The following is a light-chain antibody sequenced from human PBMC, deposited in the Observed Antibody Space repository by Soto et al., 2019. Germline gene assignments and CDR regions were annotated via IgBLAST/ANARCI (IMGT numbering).Light chain of an antibody. CDR1: QTISSW. J-gene: IGKJ1*01. Sequence: DIQMTQSPSTLSGSVGDRVTITCRASQTISSWLAWYQQKAGKAPKLLIYKASALESGVPSRFSGSGSGTEFTLTISSLEPEDFATYYCQHYNTYPWTFGQGTKGDIK. V-gene: IGKV1-5*03. CDR2: KAS. CDR3: QHYNTYPWT.